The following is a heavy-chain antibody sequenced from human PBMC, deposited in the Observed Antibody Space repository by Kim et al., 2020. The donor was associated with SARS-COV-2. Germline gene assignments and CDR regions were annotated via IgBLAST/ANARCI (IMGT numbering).Heavy chain of an antibody. CDR3: ARSQEDEDDYYGMDV. V-gene: IGHV5-51*01. CDR1: GYSFTSYW. J-gene: IGHJ6*02. Sequence: GESLKISCKGSGYSFTSYWIGWVRQMPGKGLEWMGIIYPGDSDTRYSPSFQGQVTISADKSISTAYLQWSSLKASDTAMYYCARSQEDEDDYYGMDVWGQGTTVTVSS. CDR2: IYPGDSDT.